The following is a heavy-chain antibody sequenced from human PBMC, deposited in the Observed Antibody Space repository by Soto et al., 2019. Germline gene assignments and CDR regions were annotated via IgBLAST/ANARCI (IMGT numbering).Heavy chain of an antibody. V-gene: IGHV3-9*01. CDR1: GFTFDDYA. CDR2: ISWNSGSI. Sequence: GGSLRLSCAASGFTFDDYAMPWVRQAPGKGLEWVSGISWNSGSIGYADSVKGRFTISRDNAKNSLYLQMNSLRAEDTALYYCAKDGYSYGAHYYYYMEVWGKGTTVTVSS. D-gene: IGHD5-18*01. J-gene: IGHJ6*03. CDR3: AKDGYSYGAHYYYYMEV.